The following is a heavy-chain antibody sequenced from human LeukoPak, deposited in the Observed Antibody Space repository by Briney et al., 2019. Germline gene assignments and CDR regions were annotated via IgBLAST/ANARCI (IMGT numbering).Heavy chain of an antibody. CDR2: ISSSSSYI. J-gene: IGHJ4*02. CDR3: ARHYCSGGSCYSNGFDY. Sequence: GGSLGLSCAASGFTFSSYSMNWVRQAPGKGLEWVSSISSSSSYIYYADSVKGRFTISRDDAKNSLYLQMNSLRAEDTAVYYCARHYCSGGSCYSNGFDYWGQGTLVTVSS. CDR1: GFTFSSYS. D-gene: IGHD2-15*01. V-gene: IGHV3-21*01.